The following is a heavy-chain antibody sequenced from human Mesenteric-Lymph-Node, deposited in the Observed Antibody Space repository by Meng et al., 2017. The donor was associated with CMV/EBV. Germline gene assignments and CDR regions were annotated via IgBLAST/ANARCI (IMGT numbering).Heavy chain of an antibody. V-gene: IGHV1-18*01. CDR1: GYTFTDYG. CDR2: ISGHNGNT. D-gene: IGHD2-15*01. Sequence: ASVKVSCKASGYTFTDYGISWVRQAPGQGLEWMGWISGHNGNTKYAQKVQGRVAMTTDTPTSTAYMELRSLRSDDTAVYYCARGYCSDYTRCYMREPHNSYSYGMDVWGQGTTVTVSS. J-gene: IGHJ6*02. CDR3: ARGYCSDYTRCYMREPHNSYSYGMDV.